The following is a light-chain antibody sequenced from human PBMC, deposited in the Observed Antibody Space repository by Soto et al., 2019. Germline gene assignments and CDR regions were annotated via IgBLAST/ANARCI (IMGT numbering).Light chain of an antibody. CDR3: KQHSSSPRT. Sequence: IVWTQSPDTLSLSPGEIATLSCRASQSISRSYLAWYQQKPGQAPRLLLFGASSRATGIPDRFSGSGSGTDFTLTISRLEPEDFALYFCKQHSSSPRTFGQGTKVEIK. V-gene: IGKV3-20*01. CDR1: QSISRSY. CDR2: GAS. J-gene: IGKJ1*01.